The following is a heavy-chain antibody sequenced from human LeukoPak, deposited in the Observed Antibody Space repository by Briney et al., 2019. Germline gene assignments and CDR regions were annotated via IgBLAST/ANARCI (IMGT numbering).Heavy chain of an antibody. Sequence: GESLKISCKGSGYRFTRFWIGWVRQMPGKGLELMGIIYPGDSDIRYSPSFQGQVTISADRSISTAYLQWSGLKASDTAMYYCARGGSTTFDAFDIWGQGTMVTVSS. CDR1: GYRFTRFW. CDR2: IYPGDSDI. D-gene: IGHD3-16*01. V-gene: IGHV5-51*01. CDR3: ARGGSTTFDAFDI. J-gene: IGHJ3*02.